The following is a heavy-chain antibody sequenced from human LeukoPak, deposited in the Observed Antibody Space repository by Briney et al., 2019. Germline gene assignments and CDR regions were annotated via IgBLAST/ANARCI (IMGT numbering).Heavy chain of an antibody. CDR3: ARDSAMVRGCPYYFDY. V-gene: IGHV1-46*01. CDR1: GYTFTSYY. J-gene: IGHJ4*02. CDR2: INPSGGST. D-gene: IGHD3-10*01. Sequence: RASVKVSCKASGYTFTSYYIHWVRQAPGQGLEGMGIINPSGGSTSYAQKFQGRVTMTRDTSTSTVYMELSSLRSEDKAVYYCARDSAMVRGCPYYFDYWGQGTLVTVSS.